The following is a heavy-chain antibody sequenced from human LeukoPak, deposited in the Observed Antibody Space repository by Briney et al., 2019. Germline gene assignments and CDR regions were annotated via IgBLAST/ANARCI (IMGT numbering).Heavy chain of an antibody. Sequence: ASVXXXXKASXYTFTSYYMHXVRQALGQGGEWXGIINPSGGSTSYAQKFQGRVTITRDTSRSTVYMEVSRLRSEDTDVYYCARDPKYQHYDFWSGYFPLDYYYYYMDVWGKGTTVTVSS. CDR2: INPSGGST. J-gene: IGHJ6*03. CDR3: ARDPKYQHYDFWSGYFPLDYYYYYMDV. CDR1: XYTFTSYY. D-gene: IGHD3-3*01. V-gene: IGHV1-46*03.